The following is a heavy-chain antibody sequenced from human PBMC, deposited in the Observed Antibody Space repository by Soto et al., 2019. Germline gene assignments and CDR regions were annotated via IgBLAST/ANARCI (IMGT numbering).Heavy chain of an antibody. J-gene: IGHJ4*02. V-gene: IGHV4-59*01. Sequence: PSETLSLTCTVSGDSINNYYWSWIRQPPGKRLEWIGYIYYTGSTTYNPSLESRVTMSVDTSKNQFSLKLSSVTAADTAVYYCARGFCSGGSCALVPFEYWGQGALVTVS. D-gene: IGHD2-15*01. CDR1: GDSINNYY. CDR3: ARGFCSGGSCALVPFEY. CDR2: IYYTGST.